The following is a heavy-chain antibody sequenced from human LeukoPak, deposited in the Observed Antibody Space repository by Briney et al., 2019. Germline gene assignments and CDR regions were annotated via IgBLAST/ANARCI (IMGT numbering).Heavy chain of an antibody. J-gene: IGHJ6*02. CDR2: ISGSVGST. CDR1: GFTLSSYA. D-gene: IGHD3-10*01. CDR3: AKGIRAIRGVPTYYYYGMDV. Sequence: GGSLRLSCAASGFTLSSYAMSWVRQAPGKGLEWVSAISGSVGSTYYADSVKGRFTISRDNSENKLYLQMNSLRAEDTAVYYCAKGIRAIRGVPTYYYYGMDVWGQGTTVTVSS. V-gene: IGHV3-23*01.